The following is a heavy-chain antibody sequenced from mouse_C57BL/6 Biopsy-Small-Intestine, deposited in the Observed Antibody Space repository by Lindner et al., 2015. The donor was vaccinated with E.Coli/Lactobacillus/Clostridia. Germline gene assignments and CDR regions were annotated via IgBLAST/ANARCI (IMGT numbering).Heavy chain of an antibody. CDR3: ARNWDRYFDV. Sequence: VQLQESGAELVRPGTSVNVSCKASGYAFTNYLIELVKQRPGQGLEWIGVIHPGSGYTNYNEKFKDKATLTADKSSSTAYMLLSSLTSEDSAVYFCARNWDRYFDVWGTGTTVTVSS. D-gene: IGHD4-1*01. CDR1: GYAFTNYL. V-gene: IGHV1-54*01. J-gene: IGHJ1*02. CDR2: IHPGSGYT.